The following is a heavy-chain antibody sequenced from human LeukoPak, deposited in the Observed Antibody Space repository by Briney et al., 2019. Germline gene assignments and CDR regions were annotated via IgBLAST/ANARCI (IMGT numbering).Heavy chain of an antibody. CDR2: INTDGSTT. CDR1: RFTFSNYW. Sequence: GGSLRLSCAASRFTFSNYWMHWVRQVPGKGLVWVSGINTDGSTTNYADSVKGRFTISRDNAKNTMYLQMNSLRAEDTAVYYCAELGITMIGGVWGKGTTVTISS. J-gene: IGHJ6*04. CDR3: AELGITMIGGV. D-gene: IGHD3-10*02. V-gene: IGHV3-74*01.